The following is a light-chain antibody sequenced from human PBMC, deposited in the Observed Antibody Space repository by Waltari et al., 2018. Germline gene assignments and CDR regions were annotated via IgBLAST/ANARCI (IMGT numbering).Light chain of an antibody. CDR3: MQGLQTPRT. Sequence: DTVMTQSPLPLPVTPGEPASIPCRSRQGLLHTNGSHYVDSYLQKPGQSPQPLLYLGAKRASGVPDRFSGYGSGTGFTLEVSRVESEDVGVYYCMQGLQTPRTFGGGTKVEIK. CDR2: LGA. J-gene: IGKJ4*02. CDR1: QGLLHTNGSHY. V-gene: IGKV2-28*01.